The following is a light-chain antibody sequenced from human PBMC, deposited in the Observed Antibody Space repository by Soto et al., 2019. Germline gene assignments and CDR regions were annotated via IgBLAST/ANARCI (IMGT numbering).Light chain of an antibody. CDR3: QHRSTAPRT. CDR1: QSVSSY. Sequence: EINFNPSLAAVALNPADRATLSGRASQSVSSYLKWYQQKPGQAPRLIIYAASNRASGIPARFSGSGSGTDFTLTISSLEPEDFASYYCQHRSTAPRTFGQGTKVDIK. CDR2: AAS. V-gene: IGKV3-11*01. J-gene: IGKJ1*01.